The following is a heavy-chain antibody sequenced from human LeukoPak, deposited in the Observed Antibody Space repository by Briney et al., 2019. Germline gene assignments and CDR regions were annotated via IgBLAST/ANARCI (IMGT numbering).Heavy chain of an antibody. CDR3: ASYYDILTGVDY. D-gene: IGHD3-9*01. CDR2: ISSSGSTI. CDR1: GFTFSSYE. J-gene: IGHJ4*02. Sequence: GGSLRLSCAASGFTFSSYEMNWVRQAPGKGLEWVSYISSSGSTIYYADSVKGRFTISRDNAKNSLYLQMNSLRAEDTAVYYCASYYDILTGVDYWGQGTLVTVSS. V-gene: IGHV3-48*03.